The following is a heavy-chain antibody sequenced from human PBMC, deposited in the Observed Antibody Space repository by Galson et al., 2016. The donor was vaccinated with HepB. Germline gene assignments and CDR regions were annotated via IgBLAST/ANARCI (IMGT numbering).Heavy chain of an antibody. D-gene: IGHD3-16*01. J-gene: IGHJ5*02. CDR1: GFIFSNFG. V-gene: IGHV3-33*01. CDR3: ARDLFLGGPVRDP. CDR2: MLSDADNK. Sequence: SLRLSCAASGFIFSNFGFHWVRQAPGKGLEWVAVMLSDADNKYYAESVKGRFTISRDNSKKTLYLQMNSLRAEDTAVYYCARDLFLGGPVRDPWGQGTLVIVSS.